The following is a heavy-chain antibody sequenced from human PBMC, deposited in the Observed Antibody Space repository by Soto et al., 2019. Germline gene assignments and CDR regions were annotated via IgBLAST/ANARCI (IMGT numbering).Heavy chain of an antibody. D-gene: IGHD2-15*01. J-gene: IGHJ6*02. CDR3: AADVRYYSGTPSREYYYYYGMDV. Sequence: QMQLVQSGPEVKKPGTSVKVSCKASGFTFTSSAAQWVRQARGHRLEWIGWIVVGSGNTNYAQKCQERVTITRDMSTSTAYMELSSVRSEDTAVYCCAADVRYYSGTPSREYYYYYGMDVWGQGTTVTVSS. V-gene: IGHV1-58*01. CDR2: IVVGSGNT. CDR1: GFTFTSSA.